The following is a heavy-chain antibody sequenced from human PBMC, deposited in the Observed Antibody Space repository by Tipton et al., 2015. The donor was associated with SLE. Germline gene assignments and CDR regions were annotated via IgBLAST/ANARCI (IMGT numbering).Heavy chain of an antibody. CDR2: VNNDGSGT. CDR1: GFTFSTYW. V-gene: IGHV3-74*01. CDR3: SRAGAVRPPDY. J-gene: IGHJ4*02. D-gene: IGHD6-6*01. Sequence: GSLRLSCTASGFTFSTYWMHWVRQAPGKGLVWVSRVNNDGSGTIYADSVKGRFTISRDNAKNTLDLQMNSLRVEDKAVYYGSRAGAVRPPDYWGQGTLVTVSS.